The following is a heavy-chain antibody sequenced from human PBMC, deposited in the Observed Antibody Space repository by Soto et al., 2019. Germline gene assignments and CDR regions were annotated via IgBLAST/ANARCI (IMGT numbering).Heavy chain of an antibody. CDR3: AKDISGGSGYDYFDY. V-gene: IGHV3-9*01. CDR1: GFTFDDYA. J-gene: IGHJ4*02. Sequence: GGSLRLSCAASGFTFDDYAMHWVRQAPGKGLEWVSGISWNSGSIGYADSVKGRFTISRDNAKNSLYLQMNSLRAEDTALYYCAKDISGGSGYDYFDYWGQGTLVTVSS. CDR2: ISWNSGSI. D-gene: IGHD5-12*01.